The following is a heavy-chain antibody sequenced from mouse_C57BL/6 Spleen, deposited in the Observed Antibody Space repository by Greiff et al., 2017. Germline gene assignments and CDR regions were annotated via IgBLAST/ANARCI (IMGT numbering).Heavy chain of an antibody. CDR1: GYTFTSYW. Sequence: QVQLQQPGTELVKPGASVKLSCKASGYTFTSYWMHWVKQRPGQGLEWIGNINPSNGGTNYNEKFKSKATLTVDKSSSTAYMQLSSLTSEYSAVYYCARSRYYGSTPDYSMDYWGQGTSVTVSS. J-gene: IGHJ4*01. CDR2: INPSNGGT. D-gene: IGHD1-1*01. CDR3: ARSRYYGSTPDYSMDY. V-gene: IGHV1-53*01.